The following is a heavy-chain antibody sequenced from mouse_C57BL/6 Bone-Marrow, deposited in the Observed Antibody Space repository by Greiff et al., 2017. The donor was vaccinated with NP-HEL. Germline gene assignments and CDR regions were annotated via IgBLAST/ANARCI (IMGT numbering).Heavy chain of an antibody. V-gene: IGHV1-39*01. CDR2: INPNYGTT. D-gene: IGHD1-1*01. CDR3: ARRGFITTVVAPGFDY. J-gene: IGHJ2*01. Sequence: VQLKQSGPELVKPGASVKISCKASGYSFTDYNMNWVKQSNGKSLEWIGVINPNYGTTSYIQKFKGKATLTVDQSSSTAYMQLNSLTSEDSAVYYCARRGFITTVVAPGFDYWGQGTTLTVSS. CDR1: GYSFTDYN.